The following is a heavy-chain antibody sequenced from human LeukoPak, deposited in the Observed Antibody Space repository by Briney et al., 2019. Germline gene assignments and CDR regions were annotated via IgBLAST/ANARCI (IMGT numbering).Heavy chain of an antibody. CDR1: GFTFSSYA. J-gene: IGHJ5*02. D-gene: IGHD1-1*01. Sequence: PGGSLRLSCAASGFTFSSYAMTWVRQAPGKGLEWVSGISGNGGSTYYADAVKGRFTISRDNSKNTVYLQMNSLRAEDTAVYYCARTLRTFNWFDPWGQGTLVTVSS. V-gene: IGHV3-23*01. CDR3: ARTLRTFNWFDP. CDR2: ISGNGGST.